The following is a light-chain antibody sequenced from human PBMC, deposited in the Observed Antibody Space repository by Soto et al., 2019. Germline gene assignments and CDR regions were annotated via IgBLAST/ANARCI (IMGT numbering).Light chain of an antibody. CDR3: QQYNTYPYT. CDR2: DAS. J-gene: IGKJ2*01. Sequence: DIQMTQSPSTVSAYVGDSVTITCRASQSISTWLAWYQQKPGKAPNLLIYDASTLESGGPPGFSGSGSGTEFTLTISSLQPDDSATYFCQQYNTYPYTFGQGTKVDIK. V-gene: IGKV1-5*01. CDR1: QSISTW.